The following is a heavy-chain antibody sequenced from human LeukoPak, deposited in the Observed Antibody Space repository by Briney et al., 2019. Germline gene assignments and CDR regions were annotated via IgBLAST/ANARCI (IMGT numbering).Heavy chain of an antibody. Sequence: GGSLRLSCAASGFTFSSYWMHWVRHAPGKGLEYVSAISSNGGSTYYADSVKGRFTISRDNSKNTLYLQMSSLRAEDTAVYSCVKRGSGYSYGHYFDYWGQGTLVTVSS. CDR1: GFTFSSYW. CDR2: ISSNGGST. D-gene: IGHD5-18*01. V-gene: IGHV3-64D*09. CDR3: VKRGSGYSYGHYFDY. J-gene: IGHJ4*02.